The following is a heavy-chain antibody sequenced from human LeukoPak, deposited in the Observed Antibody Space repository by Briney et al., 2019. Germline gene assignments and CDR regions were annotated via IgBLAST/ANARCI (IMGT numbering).Heavy chain of an antibody. CDR1: GYTFTSYG. J-gene: IGHJ4*02. CDR3: ARAVVRYGDYAGGDY. V-gene: IGHV1-18*01. D-gene: IGHD4-17*01. Sequence: ASVKVSFKASGYTFTSYGISWVRQAPGQGLEWMGWISAYNGNTNYAQKLQGRVTMTTDTSTSTAYMELRSLRSDDTAVYYCARAVVRYGDYAGGDYWGQGTLVTVSS. CDR2: ISAYNGNT.